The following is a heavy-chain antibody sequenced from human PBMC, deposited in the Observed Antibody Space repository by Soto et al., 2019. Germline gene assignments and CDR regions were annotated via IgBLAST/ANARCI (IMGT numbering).Heavy chain of an antibody. CDR2: IYYSGST. V-gene: IGHV4-39*01. J-gene: IGHJ5*02. CDR1: GGSISSSSYY. Sequence: PSETLSLTCSVSGGSISSSSYYWGWIRQPPGKGLEWIGSIYYSGSTYYNPSLKSRVTISVDTSKNQFSLKLSSVTAADTAVYYCARGRKSAYSNLRINWFDPWGQGTLVT. D-gene: IGHD4-4*01. CDR3: ARGRKSAYSNLRINWFDP.